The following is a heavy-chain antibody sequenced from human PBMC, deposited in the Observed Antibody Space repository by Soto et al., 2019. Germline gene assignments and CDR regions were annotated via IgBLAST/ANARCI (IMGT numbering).Heavy chain of an antibody. V-gene: IGHV3-30*18. CDR2: ISYDGSNK. Sequence: QVQLVESGGGVVQPGRSLRLSCAASGFTFSSYGMHWVRQAPGKGLEWVAVISYDGSNKYYADSVKGRFTISRDNSKNPLYLQMNCLRAEDTAVYYCAKDHWHYYDSSGYNFDYWGQGTLVTVSS. CDR1: GFTFSSYG. D-gene: IGHD3-22*01. J-gene: IGHJ4*02. CDR3: AKDHWHYYDSSGYNFDY.